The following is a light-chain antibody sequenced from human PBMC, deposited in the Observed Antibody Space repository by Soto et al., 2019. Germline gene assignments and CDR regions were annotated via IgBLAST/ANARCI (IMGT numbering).Light chain of an antibody. CDR3: QQYNHWPPIT. CDR2: AAS. Sequence: DIQMTQSPSSVSASVGDRVTITGRASQGISRWLAWYQQTPGKAPKLLVYAASSLQSGVPSRFSGSGSGTDFTLTISSLQPEDFAVYYCQQYNHWPPITFGQGTRLEIK. V-gene: IGKV1-12*01. J-gene: IGKJ5*01. CDR1: QGISRW.